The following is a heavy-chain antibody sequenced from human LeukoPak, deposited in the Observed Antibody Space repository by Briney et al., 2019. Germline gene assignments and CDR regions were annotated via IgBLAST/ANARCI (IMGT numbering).Heavy chain of an antibody. V-gene: IGHV4-38-2*01. D-gene: IGHD3-22*01. CDR1: GYSITTVYW. CDR2: LHHSGIT. J-gene: IGHJ4*02. Sequence: SETLSLTCAVSGYSITTVYWWGWIRQPPGRGLEWIGSLHHSGITSYNPSLKSRVTISVDTSKNQFSLRLTSVTAADAAVYYCARVGGSDSTGHYSVDYWGQGTLVTVSS. CDR3: ARVGGSDSTGHYSVDY.